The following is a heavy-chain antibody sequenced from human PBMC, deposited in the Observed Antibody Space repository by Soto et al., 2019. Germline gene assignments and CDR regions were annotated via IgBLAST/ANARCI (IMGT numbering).Heavy chain of an antibody. CDR1: GYTFTNYG. V-gene: IGHV1-18*01. CDR3: ARERQWEPVIY. Sequence: QVQLVQSGVEVKMPGASVKLACKASGYTFTNYGLTWGRQVPGQGLEWIGWVSGYNRNTNYAQKFEDRVIMTTDTSTSTAFMELRSLRPDDTGIYFCARERQWEPVIYWGQGTLLTVSP. J-gene: IGHJ4*02. CDR2: VSGYNRNT. D-gene: IGHD1-26*01.